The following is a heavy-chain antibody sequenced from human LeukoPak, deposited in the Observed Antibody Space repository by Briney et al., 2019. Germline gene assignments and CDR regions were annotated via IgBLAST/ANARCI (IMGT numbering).Heavy chain of an antibody. CDR2: IYTSGST. CDR3: ARVKVVRGVIRQEDAFDI. J-gene: IGHJ3*02. D-gene: IGHD3-10*01. CDR1: GGSISSGSYY. Sequence: SETLSLTCTVSGGSISSGSYYWSWIRQPAGKGLEWIGRIYTSGSTNYNPSLKSRVTISVDTSKNQFSLKLSSVTAADTAVYYCARVKVVRGVIRQEDAFDIWGQGTMVTVSS. V-gene: IGHV4-61*02.